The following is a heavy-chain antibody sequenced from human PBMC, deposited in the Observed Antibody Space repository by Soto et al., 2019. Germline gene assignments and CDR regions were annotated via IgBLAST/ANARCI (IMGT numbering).Heavy chain of an antibody. J-gene: IGHJ4*02. CDR3: ARGIVDYGDYAFDY. V-gene: IGHV1-69*13. CDR1: GCTFRSYA. Sequence: GASVKVSCKASGCTFRSYAISCVRQAPGQGLEWMGGIIPIFGTANYAQKFQGRVTITADESTSTAYMELSSLRSEDTAVYYCARGIVDYGDYAFDYWGQGTLVTVSS. CDR2: IIPIFGTA. D-gene: IGHD4-17*01.